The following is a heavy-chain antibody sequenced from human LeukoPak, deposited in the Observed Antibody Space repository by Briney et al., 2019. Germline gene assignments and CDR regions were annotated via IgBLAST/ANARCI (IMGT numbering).Heavy chain of an antibody. CDR2: VYYSGST. D-gene: IGHD3-10*01. CDR3: TRVAFGDHFDI. V-gene: IGHV4-39*07. Sequence: SETLSLTCTVSGGSISTTNYYWGWIRQSPGKGLEWFGCVYYSGSTYYNPSLKSRVTISVDTSQNQFSLKVTSMTAADTAVYYCTRVAFGDHFDIWGQGTMVTVSS. J-gene: IGHJ3*02. CDR1: GGSISTTNYY.